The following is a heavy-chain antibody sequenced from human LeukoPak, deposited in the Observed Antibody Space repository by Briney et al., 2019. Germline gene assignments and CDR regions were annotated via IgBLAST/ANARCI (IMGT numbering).Heavy chain of an antibody. CDR2: TYYRSKWYN. CDR1: GDGVSSNSAA. D-gene: IGHD6-19*01. Sequence: SQTLSLTCAISGDGVSSNSAAWNWIRQSPSRGLEWLGRTYYRSKWYNDYAVSVKSRITINPDTSKNQFSLELNSVTPEDTAVYYCARDLWAVAGNNYYYYGMDVWGQGTTVTVSS. J-gene: IGHJ6*02. CDR3: ARDLWAVAGNNYYYYGMDV. V-gene: IGHV6-1*01.